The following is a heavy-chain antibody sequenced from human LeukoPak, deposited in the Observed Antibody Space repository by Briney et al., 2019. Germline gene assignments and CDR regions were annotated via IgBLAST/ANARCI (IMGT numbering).Heavy chain of an antibody. J-gene: IGHJ6*03. CDR2: IYYSGST. CDR1: GGSISSYY. V-gene: IGHV4-59*08. CDR3: ASSVYCSSTSCPDEGYYYMDV. D-gene: IGHD2-2*01. Sequence: SETLSLTCTVSGGSISSYYWSWIRQPPGKGLEWIGYIYYSGSTNYNPSLESRVTISVDTSKNQFSLKLSSVTAADTAVYYCASSVYCSSTSCPDEGYYYMDVWGKGTTVTVSS.